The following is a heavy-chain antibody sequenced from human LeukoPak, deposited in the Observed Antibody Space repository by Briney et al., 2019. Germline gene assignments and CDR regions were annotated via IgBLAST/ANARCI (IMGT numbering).Heavy chain of an antibody. D-gene: IGHD3-22*01. J-gene: IGHJ4*02. CDR2: FDPEDGET. Sequence: ASVKVSCKVSGYTLTELSMHWVRQAPGKGLEWMGGFDPEDGETIYAQKFQGRVTMTEGTSTDTAYMELSSLRSEDTAVYYCATASMIVVVIGYFDYWGQGTLVTVSS. CDR3: ATASMIVVVIGYFDY. V-gene: IGHV1-24*01. CDR1: GYTLTELS.